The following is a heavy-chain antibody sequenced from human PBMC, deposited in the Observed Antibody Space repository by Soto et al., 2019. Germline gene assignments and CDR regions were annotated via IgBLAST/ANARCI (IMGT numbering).Heavy chain of an antibody. CDR3: AGARRAEAEDGYYRMDV. V-gene: IGHV5-51*01. Sequence: VESLKISCKGSGYSFTSYWIGWVRQMPGKGLEWMGIIYPGDSDTRYSPSFQGQVTISADKSISTAYLQWSSLKASDTAMYYCAGARRAEAEDGYYRMDVWGQGTKVT. J-gene: IGHJ6*02. CDR1: GYSFTSYW. D-gene: IGHD6-13*01. CDR2: IYPGDSDT.